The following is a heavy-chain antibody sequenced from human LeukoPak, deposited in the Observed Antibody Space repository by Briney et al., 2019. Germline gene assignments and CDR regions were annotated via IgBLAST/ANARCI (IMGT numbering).Heavy chain of an antibody. CDR2: IIPIFGTA. CDR3: ARASKPIAAAANWFDP. CDR1: GGTFSSYA. J-gene: IGHJ5*02. V-gene: IGHV1-69*05. Sequence: SVKVSCKASGGTFSSYAISWVRQAPGQGLEWMGGIIPIFGTANYAQKFQGRVTITTDESTSTAYMELSSMRSEDTAVYYCARASKPIAAAANWFDPWGQGTLVTVSS. D-gene: IGHD6-13*01.